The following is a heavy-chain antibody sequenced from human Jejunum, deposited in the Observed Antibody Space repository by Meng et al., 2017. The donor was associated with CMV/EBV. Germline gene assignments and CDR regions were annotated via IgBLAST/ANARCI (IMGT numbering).Heavy chain of an antibody. Sequence: QVQLPEPGPGLVKPSQTLSPTFSVSGGSIGSGDYYWSWIRQPPGKGLEWIGYIHDTGSTYYNPSLKSRVDISLGTSRNHFSLTLSSVTAEDTAVYFCARGSIFVSFDSWGQGTLVTVSS. CDR3: ARGSIFVSFDS. J-gene: IGHJ4*02. D-gene: IGHD3-3*01. V-gene: IGHV4-30-4*08. CDR2: IHDTGST. CDR1: GGSIGSGDYY.